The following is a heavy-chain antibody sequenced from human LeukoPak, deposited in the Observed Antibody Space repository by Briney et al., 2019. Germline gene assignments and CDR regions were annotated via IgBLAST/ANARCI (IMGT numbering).Heavy chain of an antibody. Sequence: GGSLRLSXAASGFTFDDYGMSWVRQAPGKGLEWVSGINWNGGSTGYADSVKGRFTISRDNAKNSLHLQMNSLRAEDTALYYCARVRCSSTSCSLFDYWGQGTLVTVSS. J-gene: IGHJ4*02. CDR3: ARVRCSSTSCSLFDY. V-gene: IGHV3-20*04. CDR1: GFTFDDYG. CDR2: INWNGGST. D-gene: IGHD2-2*01.